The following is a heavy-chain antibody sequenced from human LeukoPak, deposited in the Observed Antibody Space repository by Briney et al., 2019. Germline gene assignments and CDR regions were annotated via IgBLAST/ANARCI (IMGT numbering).Heavy chain of an antibody. CDR3: AARSGSFFDY. CDR1: GGSINRSPYY. D-gene: IGHD1-26*01. CDR2: IYYTGPT. V-gene: IGHV4-39*01. J-gene: IGHJ4*02. Sequence: SETLSLTCTVSGGSINRSPYYWGWIRQPPGKGLEWIGNIYYTGPTYDNPSLKSRITLSVDTSQNQFSLKMTSVTAADTAVYYCAARSGSFFDYWGQGTLVTVSS.